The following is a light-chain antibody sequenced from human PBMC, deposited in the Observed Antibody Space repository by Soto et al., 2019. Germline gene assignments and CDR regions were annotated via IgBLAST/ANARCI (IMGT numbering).Light chain of an antibody. CDR3: LQDYNYPWT. CDR1: QGIRND. J-gene: IGKJ1*01. V-gene: IGKV1-6*01. CDR2: AAS. Sequence: AIQRTQSPSSLSSSVGDRVTITCRASQGIRNDLGWYKQKPGKAPKLLIYAASSLQSGVPSRFSGSGSGTDFTLTISSLQPEDFETYYCLQDYNYPWTFGQGTKVDIK.